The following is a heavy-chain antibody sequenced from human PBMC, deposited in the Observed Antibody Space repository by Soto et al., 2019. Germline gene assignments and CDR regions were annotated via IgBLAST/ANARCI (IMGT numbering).Heavy chain of an antibody. CDR2: VSIGGST. V-gene: IGHV3-23*01. J-gene: IGHJ4*02. Sequence: LRLSCAASGFTFSSYAMGWVRQGPGKGLEWVAVVSIGGSTHYADSVGGRFTISRDNSKNTLSLQMNSLTAEDTAVYFCAKRRGAGGHFDYWGQGALVTVSS. D-gene: IGHD2-15*01. CDR3: AKRRGAGGHFDY. CDR1: GFTFSSYA.